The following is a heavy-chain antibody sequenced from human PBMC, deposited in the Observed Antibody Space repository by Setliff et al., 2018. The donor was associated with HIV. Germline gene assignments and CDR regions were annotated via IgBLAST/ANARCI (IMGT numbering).Heavy chain of an antibody. CDR2: ISSSSSTI. J-gene: IGHJ3*02. CDR1: GFTFSSYS. D-gene: IGHD3-3*01. CDR3: ARPFGVASGNGAFDI. Sequence: PGGSLRLSCAASGFTFSSYSMNWVRQAPGKGLEWVSYISSSSSTIYYADSVKGRFTISRDNAKNSLYLQMNSLRAEDTAVYYCARPFGVASGNGAFDIWGQGTRVTVS. V-gene: IGHV3-48*01.